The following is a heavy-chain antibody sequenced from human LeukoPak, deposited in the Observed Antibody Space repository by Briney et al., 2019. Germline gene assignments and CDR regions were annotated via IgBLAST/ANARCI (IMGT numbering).Heavy chain of an antibody. V-gene: IGHV3-48*03. D-gene: IGHD5-18*01. CDR1: GFTFSSYE. J-gene: IGHJ4*02. CDR2: ISSSGSTI. CDR3: AREEYSYCIDY. Sequence: GGSLRLSCAASGFTFSSYEMNWVRQAPGKGLEWVSYISSSGSTIYYADSVKGRFTISRDNAKNSLYLQMNSLRAEDTAVYYCAREEYSYCIDYWGQGTLVTVSS.